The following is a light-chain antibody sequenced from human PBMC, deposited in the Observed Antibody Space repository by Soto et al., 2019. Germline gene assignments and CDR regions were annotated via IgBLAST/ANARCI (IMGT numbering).Light chain of an antibody. CDR2: DAS. CDR3: QHFASLPYS. V-gene: IGKV1-33*01. J-gene: IGKJ2*03. Sequence: DIPMAQSPSSLSAFVGDRVTVTCQASQDIRKQLNWYQQQPGKAPKLLIYDASSLERGVPSRFSGSGSGTAFILTIDNLQPEDAAMYYCQHFASLPYSFGQGTKLEI. CDR1: QDIRKQ.